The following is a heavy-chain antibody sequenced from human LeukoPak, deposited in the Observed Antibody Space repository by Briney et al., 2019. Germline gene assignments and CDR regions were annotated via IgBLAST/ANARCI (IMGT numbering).Heavy chain of an antibody. J-gene: IGHJ6*02. CDR3: AKTGDPYYYYGMDV. Sequence: PGGSLRLSCAASGFTFDDYAMHWVRQAPGKGLEWVSGISWNSGSIGYADSVKGRFTISRDNAKNSLYLQMNSLRAEDTALYYCAKTGDPYYYYGMDVWGQGTTVTVSS. D-gene: IGHD3-10*01. CDR2: ISWNSGSI. CDR1: GFTFDDYA. V-gene: IGHV3-9*01.